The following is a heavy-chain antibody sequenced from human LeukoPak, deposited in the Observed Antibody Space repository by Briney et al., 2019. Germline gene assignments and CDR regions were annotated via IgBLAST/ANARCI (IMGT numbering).Heavy chain of an antibody. CDR2: ISSSSSYI. J-gene: IGHJ4*02. CDR3: ARTIVVVPAATSALDY. Sequence: GGSLRLSCAASGFTFSSYSMNWVRQAPGKGLEWVSSISSSSSYIYYADSVKGRFTISRDNSKNTLYLQMNSLRAEDTAVYYCARTIVVVPAATSALDYWGQGTLVTVSS. V-gene: IGHV3-21*01. CDR1: GFTFSSYS. D-gene: IGHD2-2*01.